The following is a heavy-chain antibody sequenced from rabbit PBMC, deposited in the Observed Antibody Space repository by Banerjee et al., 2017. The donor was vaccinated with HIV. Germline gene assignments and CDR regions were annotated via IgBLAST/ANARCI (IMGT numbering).Heavy chain of an antibody. CDR1: RFPFSDKAV. J-gene: IGHJ4*01. CDR3: ARDLTGVIGWNFGW. D-gene: IGHD1-1*01. CDR2: INVVTGKA. V-gene: IGHV1S45*01. Sequence: QEQLVESRGGLVKPGGSLKLSCTASRFPFSDKAVMCWVRQAPGKGLQWVACINVVTGKAVYATWAKGRFTFSKTLSTTVTLQMTSLTAADTATYFCARDLTGVIGWNFGWWGPGTLVTVS.